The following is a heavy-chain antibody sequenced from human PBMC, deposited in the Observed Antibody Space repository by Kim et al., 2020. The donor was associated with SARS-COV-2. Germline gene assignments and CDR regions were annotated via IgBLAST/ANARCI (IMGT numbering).Heavy chain of an antibody. CDR3: ARGMFRDGFDV. CDR1: RFTFDNFD. CDR2: MNKFLTET. J-gene: IGHJ6*02. V-gene: IGHV3-74*01. D-gene: IGHD3-10*02. Sequence: GGSLRLSCAVARFTFDNFDINWVLHAPWRGLGGVARMNKFLTETNYSDTLKGLFTMSMDNAANTLYLQLNSLRAEDTAVYYCARGMFRDGFDVWGQGLTGTASS.